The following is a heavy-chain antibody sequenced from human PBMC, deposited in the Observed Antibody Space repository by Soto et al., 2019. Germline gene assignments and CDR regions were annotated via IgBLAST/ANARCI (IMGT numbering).Heavy chain of an antibody. V-gene: IGHV3-7*01. D-gene: IGHD5-18*01. CDR1: GFMFTKHW. CDR3: ARCGSYGFVWLYYYAMDV. J-gene: IGHJ6*02. CDR2: INEDGSEK. Sequence: EVQLVESGGGAVQPGGSLRLSCVVSGFMFTKHWMGWVRQVPGKGLEWLANINEDGSEKNYVDSVKGRFTISRDNAKNSLYRQMSSRRAEDTAVDYWARCGSYGFVWLYYYAMDVWGQGTAGTVSS.